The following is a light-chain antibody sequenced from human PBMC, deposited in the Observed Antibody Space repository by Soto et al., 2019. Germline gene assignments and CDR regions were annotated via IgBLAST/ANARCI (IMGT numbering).Light chain of an antibody. Sequence: DIQMTQSPSTLSASVGDRVAVTCRASQTISSWLAWYQQKPGKAPILLIYKASSLQSGVPSRFSGSGSGTEFTLTISSLQPDDFSTYYCQQYNSYPFTFGRGTKLEIK. J-gene: IGKJ2*01. CDR1: QTISSW. CDR2: KAS. V-gene: IGKV1-5*03. CDR3: QQYNSYPFT.